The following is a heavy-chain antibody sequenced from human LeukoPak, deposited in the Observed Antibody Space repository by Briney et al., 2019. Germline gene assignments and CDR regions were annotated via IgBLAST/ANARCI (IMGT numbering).Heavy chain of an antibody. J-gene: IGHJ4*02. Sequence: GGSLRLSCAASGFTFSSYAMSWVRQAPGKGLEWVSAISGSGGSTYYADSVKGRFTISRDNSKNTLYLQMNSLRAEDTAVYYCAKHSPPLIGVVKTYYFDYWGQGTLVTVSS. CDR1: GFTFSSYA. CDR2: ISGSGGST. D-gene: IGHD3-22*01. CDR3: AKHSPPLIGVVKTYYFDY. V-gene: IGHV3-23*01.